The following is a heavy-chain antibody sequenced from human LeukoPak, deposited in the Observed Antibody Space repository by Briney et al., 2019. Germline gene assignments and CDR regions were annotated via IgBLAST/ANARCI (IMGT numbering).Heavy chain of an antibody. CDR3: VKGPRPDITVAHTVEN. CDR1: GFIFSNYA. Sequence: GGSLILSCAASGFIFSNYAMSWVRQVPGRGLEWVSSISSRGDSTYVADSVKGRFTISRDNSKNSLYLQMNTVRAEDTAVYYCVKGPRPDITVAHTVENWGQGTLVTVSS. V-gene: IGHV3-23*01. J-gene: IGHJ4*02. CDR2: ISSRGDST. D-gene: IGHD6-19*01.